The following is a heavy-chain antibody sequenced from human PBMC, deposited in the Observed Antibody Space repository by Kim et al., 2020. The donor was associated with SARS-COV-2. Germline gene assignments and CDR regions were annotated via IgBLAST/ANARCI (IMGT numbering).Heavy chain of an antibody. Sequence: YAQKFQGRVTITADESTSPAYMELSSLRSEDTAVYYCARAGRSYFDKLDYWGQGTLVTVSS. V-gene: IGHV1-69*01. J-gene: IGHJ4*02. CDR3: ARAGRSYFDKLDY. D-gene: IGHD2-8*01.